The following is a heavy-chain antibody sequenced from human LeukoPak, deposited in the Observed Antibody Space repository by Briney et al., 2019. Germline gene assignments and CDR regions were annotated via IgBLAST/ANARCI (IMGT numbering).Heavy chain of an antibody. Sequence: SETLSLTCTVSGGSISSNNYYWGWIRQPPGKGLEWIGSIYYSGSTYYNPSLKSRVTISVDTSKNQFSLKLSSVTAADTPVYFCARVVLGFSSGSLRGVPNYFDYWGQGTLVTVSS. J-gene: IGHJ4*02. CDR3: ARVVLGFSSGSLRGVPNYFDY. D-gene: IGHD6-19*01. CDR1: GGSISSNNYY. V-gene: IGHV4-39*07. CDR2: IYYSGST.